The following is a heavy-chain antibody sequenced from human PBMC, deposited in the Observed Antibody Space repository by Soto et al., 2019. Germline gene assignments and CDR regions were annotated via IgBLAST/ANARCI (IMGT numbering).Heavy chain of an antibody. CDR1: GFTFSSYG. CDR3: AKASANYYYYYMDV. J-gene: IGHJ6*03. CDR2: IRGSGGIT. D-gene: IGHD6-25*01. V-gene: IGHV3-23*01. Sequence: GGSLRLSCAASGFTFSSYGMSWVRQAPGKGLEWVADIRGSGGITYYADSVKGRFTISRDNSKNTLYLQMNSLRAEDSAVYYCAKASANYYYYYMDVWGKGTTVTVSS.